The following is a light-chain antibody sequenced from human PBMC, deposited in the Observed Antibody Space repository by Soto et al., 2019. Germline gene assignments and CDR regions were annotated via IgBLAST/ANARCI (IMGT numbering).Light chain of an antibody. CDR2: GAS. Sequence: EIEMTQSPATLSVSPGERATFSCRASQSVSSNLAWYQQKPGQAPRLLIYGASTRATGIPARFSGSGSGTDFTLTISSLQSEDFAVYYCQQYKKWPRTFGQGTKVEI. V-gene: IGKV3-15*01. J-gene: IGKJ1*01. CDR3: QQYKKWPRT. CDR1: QSVSSN.